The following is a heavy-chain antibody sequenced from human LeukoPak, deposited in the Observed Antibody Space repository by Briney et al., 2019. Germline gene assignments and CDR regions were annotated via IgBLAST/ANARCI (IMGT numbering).Heavy chain of an antibody. CDR1: GFTFSSYA. CDR3: AIVEYSSSH. D-gene: IGHD6-6*01. J-gene: IGHJ4*02. V-gene: IGHV3-64*01. Sequence: GGSLRLSCAASGFTFSSYAMHWVRQAPGKGLEYVSAISSNGGSTYYANSVKGRFTISRDNSKNTLYLQMGSLRAEDMAVYYCAIVEYSSSHWGQGTLVTVSS. CDR2: ISSNGGST.